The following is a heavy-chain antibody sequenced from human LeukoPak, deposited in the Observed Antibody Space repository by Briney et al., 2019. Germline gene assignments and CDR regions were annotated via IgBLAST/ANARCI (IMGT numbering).Heavy chain of an antibody. J-gene: IGHJ4*02. CDR3: TTDRGIAVRPMFND. Sequence: GGSLRLSCAASGFTFSSYGMSWVRQAPGKGLECVGRIKSKPDGGTTDYAAPVKGRFTISRDDSKNTLYLQMNSLKTEDSAVYYCTTDRGIAVRPMFNDWGQGTRVIVSS. CDR2: IKSKPDGGTT. V-gene: IGHV3-15*01. D-gene: IGHD6-19*01. CDR1: GFTFSSYG.